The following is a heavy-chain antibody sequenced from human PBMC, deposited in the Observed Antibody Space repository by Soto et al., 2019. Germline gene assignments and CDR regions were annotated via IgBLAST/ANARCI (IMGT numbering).Heavy chain of an antibody. V-gene: IGHV4-59*12. D-gene: IGHD5-12*01. CDR3: ARGGGPVLEILATYDS. CDR2: IYFQGTT. CDR1: GGSMSSNY. J-gene: IGHJ4*02. Sequence: QVQLQESGPRLMKPSGTLSLTCTVSGGSMSSNYWSWIRQAPGKGLEWVGYIYFQGTTNYNPSLRSRVTILNDMSKNQLSLTMPSMTAADTAVYSCARGGGPVLEILATYDSWGPGSLVTVSS.